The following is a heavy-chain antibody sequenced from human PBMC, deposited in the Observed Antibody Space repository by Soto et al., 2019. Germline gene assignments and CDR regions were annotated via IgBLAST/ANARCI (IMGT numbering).Heavy chain of an antibody. Sequence: ASVKVSCKAPRDTFTSYYINWVRQAPGQGLEWMGVINPHGGSTAYAQKFKGRVTLTRDTSASTVYVEVSSLTSEDTAVYYCVKDRFGGSSWYDWFDPWGQGTLVTVSS. D-gene: IGHD6-13*01. J-gene: IGHJ5*02. V-gene: IGHV1-46*01. CDR3: VKDRFGGSSWYDWFDP. CDR1: RDTFTSYY. CDR2: INPHGGST.